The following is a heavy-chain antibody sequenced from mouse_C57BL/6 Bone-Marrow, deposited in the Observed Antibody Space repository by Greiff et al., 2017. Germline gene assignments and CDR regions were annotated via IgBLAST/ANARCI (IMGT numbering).Heavy chain of an antibody. CDR2: IHPNSGST. D-gene: IGHD2-1*01. J-gene: IGHJ3*01. CDR3: APLLAWFAY. Sequence: VQLHQPGAELVKPGPSVKLSCKASGYTFTSYWMHWVKQRPGQGLEWIGMIHPNSGSTNFNEKFKSKATLTVDKSSSTAYMQLSSLTSEDSAVYYCAPLLAWFAYWGQGTLVTVSA. V-gene: IGHV1-64*01. CDR1: GYTFTSYW.